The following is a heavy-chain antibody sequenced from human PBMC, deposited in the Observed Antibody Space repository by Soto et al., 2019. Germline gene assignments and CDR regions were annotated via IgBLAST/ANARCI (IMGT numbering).Heavy chain of an antibody. CDR2: LYYSGNNNYNPSLT. CDR3: ARENIVGATDWLDP. D-gene: IGHD1-26*01. Sequence: PSETLSLTCTVSGGSIISNYWSWIRQPPGKGLEWIGYLYYSGNNNYNPSLTNYNPSLKSRVTMSVDTSKNQFSLKVSSVSEADTAVYYCARENIVGATDWLDPWGQGTLVTVSS. J-gene: IGHJ5*02. V-gene: IGHV4-59*01. CDR1: GGSIISNY.